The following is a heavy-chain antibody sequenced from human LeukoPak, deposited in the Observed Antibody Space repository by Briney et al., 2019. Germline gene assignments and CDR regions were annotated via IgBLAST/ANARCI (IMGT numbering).Heavy chain of an antibody. V-gene: IGHV3-33*01. D-gene: IGHD6-13*01. CDR2: IWYDGSNK. CDR3: ASGRAAVGTGYYFDY. J-gene: IGHJ4*02. Sequence: PGGSLRLSCAASGFTFRNYGMHWVRQAPGKGLEWVAIIWYDGSNKYYADSVKSRFTISRDNPKNTLYLQMNSLRAEDTAVYFCASGRAAVGTGYYFDYWGQGTLVTVSS. CDR1: GFTFRNYG.